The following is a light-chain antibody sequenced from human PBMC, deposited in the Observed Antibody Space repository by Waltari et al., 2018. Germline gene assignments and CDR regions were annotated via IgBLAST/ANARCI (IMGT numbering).Light chain of an antibody. Sequence: EIVMMQSPATLSVSPGERATLSCRASQSVSSNLAWYQQKPGQAPRLLIYGASTRATGIPARFSGSGSGTEFTLTISSLQSEDFAVYYCQQYNNWQGTFGQGP. V-gene: IGKV3-15*01. CDR1: QSVSSN. J-gene: IGKJ1*01. CDR2: GAS. CDR3: QQYNNWQGT.